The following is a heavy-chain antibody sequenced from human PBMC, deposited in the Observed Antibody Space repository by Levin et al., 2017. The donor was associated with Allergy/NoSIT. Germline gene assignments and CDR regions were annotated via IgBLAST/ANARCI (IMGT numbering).Heavy chain of an antibody. V-gene: IGHV3-15*01. Sequence: GESLKISCAASGFTFTTAWMNWVRQSPGKGLEWVGRIKSKPDGGTTDYAAPVKGRFTISRDDSRSTLYLHMNSLKTEDTAVYYCTADFLYQYMGVWGKGTTVAVS. J-gene: IGHJ6*03. CDR2: IKSKPDGGTT. CDR1: GFTFTTAW. CDR3: TADFLYQYMGV.